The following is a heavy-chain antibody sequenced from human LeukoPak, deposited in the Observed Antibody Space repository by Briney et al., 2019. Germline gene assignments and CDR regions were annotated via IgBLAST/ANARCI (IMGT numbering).Heavy chain of an antibody. D-gene: IGHD3-22*01. Sequence: SMKVSCKASGGTFSSYAISWVRQAPGQGLEWMGRIIPILGIANYAQKFQGRVTITADKSTSTAYMELSSLRSEDTAVYYCARATDYYDSSGYINWGQGTLVTVSS. CDR2: IIPILGIA. J-gene: IGHJ4*02. CDR3: ARATDYYDSSGYIN. V-gene: IGHV1-69*04. CDR1: GGTFSSYA.